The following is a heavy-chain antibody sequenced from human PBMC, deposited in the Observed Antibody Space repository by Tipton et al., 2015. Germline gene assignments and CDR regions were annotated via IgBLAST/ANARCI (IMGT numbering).Heavy chain of an antibody. CDR3: ARLPRDYYYYFGMDV. J-gene: IGHJ6*02. Sequence: QLVQSGAEVKKPGASVNVSCKASGYTFTLYFIHWVRQAPGQGLEWMGIIDPGGGSTNYAQKFQGRVTMTSDTSTSAVYMELSSLGPEDTAVYYCARLPRDYYYYFGMDVWGQGTTVTVSS. V-gene: IGHV1-46*01. CDR1: GYTFTLYF. CDR2: IDPGGGST.